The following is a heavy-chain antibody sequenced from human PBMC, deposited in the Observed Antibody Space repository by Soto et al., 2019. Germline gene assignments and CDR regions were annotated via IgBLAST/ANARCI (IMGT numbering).Heavy chain of an antibody. V-gene: IGHV4-31*03. D-gene: IGHD2-21*02. CDR3: AREGLGRLDLAYCGGDCYYVEYYFDY. J-gene: IGHJ4*02. CDR2: IYYSGST. CDR1: GGSISSGGYY. Sequence: SETLSLTCTVSGGSISSGGYYWSWIRQHPGKGLEWIGYIYYSGSTYYNPSLKSRVTISVDTSKSQFSLKLSSVTAADTAVYYCAREGLGRLDLAYCGGDCYYVEYYFDYWGQGTLVTVS.